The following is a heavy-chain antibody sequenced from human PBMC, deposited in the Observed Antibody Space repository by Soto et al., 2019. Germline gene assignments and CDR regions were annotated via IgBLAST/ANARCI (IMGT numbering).Heavy chain of an antibody. V-gene: IGHV3-23*01. Sequence: LRLSCAASGFTFSSYAMCWVRQAPGKGLEWVSTISGSDGKTFYADSVKGRFSISRDTSQSTLYLQMNSLRADDTAIYYCARWSYLDYWGQGTRVTVSS. CDR1: GFTFSSYA. J-gene: IGHJ4*02. CDR3: ARWSYLDY. D-gene: IGHD3-3*01. CDR2: ISGSDGKT.